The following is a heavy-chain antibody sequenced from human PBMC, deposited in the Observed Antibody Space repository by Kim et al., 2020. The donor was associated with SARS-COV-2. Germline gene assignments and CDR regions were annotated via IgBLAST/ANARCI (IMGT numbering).Heavy chain of an antibody. CDR2: IYYSGST. J-gene: IGHJ4*02. CDR1: GGSISSSSYY. D-gene: IGHD3-10*01. Sequence: SETLSLTCTVSGGSISSSSYYWGWIRQPPGKGLEWIVSIYYSGSTYYNPSLKSRVTISVDTSKNQFSQKLSSVTAADTAVYYCASDTYYYGSGSCYAPNYFDYWGQGTLVTVSS. V-gene: IGHV4-39*01. CDR3: ASDTYYYGSGSCYAPNYFDY.